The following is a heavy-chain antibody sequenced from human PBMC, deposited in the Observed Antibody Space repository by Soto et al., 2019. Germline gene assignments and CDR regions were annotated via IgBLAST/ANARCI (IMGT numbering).Heavy chain of an antibody. CDR3: ARATSGWYKDAFDI. D-gene: IGHD6-19*01. Sequence: QVQLVESGGGVVQPGRSLRLSCAASGFTFSSYAMHWVRQAPGKGLEWVAVISYDGSNKYYADSVKGRFTISRDNSKNTLYLQMNSLRLEDTAVYYCARATSGWYKDAFDIWGQGTMVTVSS. CDR2: ISYDGSNK. V-gene: IGHV3-30-3*01. J-gene: IGHJ3*02. CDR1: GFTFSSYA.